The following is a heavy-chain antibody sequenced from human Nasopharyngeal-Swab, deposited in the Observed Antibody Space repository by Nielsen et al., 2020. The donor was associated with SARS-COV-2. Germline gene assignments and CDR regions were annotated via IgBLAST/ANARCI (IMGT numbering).Heavy chain of an antibody. D-gene: IGHD2-2*01. J-gene: IGHJ6*03. CDR3: ARGIVVVPAALLSGFYYYYMDV. CDR2: INTSGST. CDR1: GGSISSGSYY. Sequence: SDTLSLTFTVSGGSISSGSYYWSWIRQPAGKGLVWIGRINTSGSTNYNPSLKSRVTISVDTSKNQFSLKLSSVTAADTAVYYCARGIVVVPAALLSGFYYYYMDVWGKGTTVTVSS. V-gene: IGHV4-61*02.